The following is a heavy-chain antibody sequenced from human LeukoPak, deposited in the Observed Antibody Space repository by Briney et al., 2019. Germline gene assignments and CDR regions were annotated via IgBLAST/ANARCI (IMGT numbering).Heavy chain of an antibody. CDR2: IRNDGSND. CDR3: AKGSSSSHNWFDP. V-gene: IGHV3-30*02. Sequence: PGGSLSLSCAASGFTFSDYGMHWVRQAPGKGLEWVAFIRNDGSNDYYPDSVKGRFTISRDNSRNTLYLQMNSLRAEDTAFYYCAKGSSSSHNWFDPWGQGTRVTVSS. D-gene: IGHD6-13*01. CDR1: GFTFSDYG. J-gene: IGHJ5*02.